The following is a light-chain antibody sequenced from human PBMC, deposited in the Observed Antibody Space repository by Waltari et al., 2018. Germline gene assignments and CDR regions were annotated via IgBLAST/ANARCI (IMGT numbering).Light chain of an antibody. CDR1: NLGDQY. CDR3: QAWDTTVV. V-gene: IGLV3-1*01. Sequence: SYELTQTPSVSVSPGQTASITCSGHNLGDQYVCCYQQKPGQSPVLVIYQDTKRPSGIPERFSGSNSGNTATLTISGTQAMDEADYYCQAWDTTVVFGGGTKLTVL. J-gene: IGLJ2*01. CDR2: QDT.